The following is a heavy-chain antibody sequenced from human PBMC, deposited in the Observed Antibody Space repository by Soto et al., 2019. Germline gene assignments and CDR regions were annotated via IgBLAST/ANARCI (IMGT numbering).Heavy chain of an antibody. Sequence: SVKVSCKTSGGTFTNFAISWVRQAPGQGLEWMGGITPIFDTTKYAQEFQGRVTITADESSTTAYMEMSSLRSEDTAVYFCARGKWDLLLHGPNAFDIWGQGTLVTVSS. CDR3: ARGKWDLLLHGPNAFDI. CDR1: GGTFTNFA. J-gene: IGHJ3*02. CDR2: ITPIFDTT. D-gene: IGHD1-26*01. V-gene: IGHV1-69*13.